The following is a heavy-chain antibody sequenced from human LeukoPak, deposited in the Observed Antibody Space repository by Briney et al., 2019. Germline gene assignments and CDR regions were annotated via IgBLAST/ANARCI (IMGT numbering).Heavy chain of an antibody. V-gene: IGHV4-59*01. CDR3: ARGPVSSTHPMIAFDI. J-gene: IGHJ3*02. CDR2: IYYSGST. Sequence: PSETLSLTCTVSGGSISSYYWSWIRQPPGKGLEWIGYIYYSGSTNYNPSLKSRVTISVDTSKNQFSLKLSSVTAADTAVYYCARGPVSSTHPMIAFDIWGQGTMVTVSS. D-gene: IGHD2-2*01. CDR1: GGSISSYY.